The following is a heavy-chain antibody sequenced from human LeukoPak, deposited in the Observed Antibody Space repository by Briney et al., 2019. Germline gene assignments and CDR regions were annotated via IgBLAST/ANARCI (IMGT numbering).Heavy chain of an antibody. CDR1: GGTFSSYA. J-gene: IGHJ6*03. CDR2: IIPIFGTA. Sequence: GASVKVSCKASGGTFSSYAISWVRQAPGQGLEWMGGIIPIFGTANYAQKFQGRVTITADESTSTAYMELSSLRSEDTAVYYCARGNYYYGSGYYYYYYMDVWGKGTTVTISS. CDR3: ARGNYYYGSGYYYYYYMDV. D-gene: IGHD3-10*01. V-gene: IGHV1-69*13.